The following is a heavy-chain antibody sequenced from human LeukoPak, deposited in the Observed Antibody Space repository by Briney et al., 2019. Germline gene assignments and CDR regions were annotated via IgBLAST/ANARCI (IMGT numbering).Heavy chain of an antibody. CDR1: GGSISSESYF. D-gene: IGHD3-9*01. V-gene: IGHV4-39*01. J-gene: IGHJ4*02. Sequence: PSETLSLTCTVSGGSISSESYFWSWIRQPAGKGLEWIGRIYYSGSTYYNPSLKSRVTISVDTSKNQFSLKLNSVTAADTTVCYCARHPLIFRPIRDFGWFKASPPDYWGQGTLVTVSS. CDR2: IYYSGST. CDR3: ARHPLIFRPIRDFGWFKASPPDY.